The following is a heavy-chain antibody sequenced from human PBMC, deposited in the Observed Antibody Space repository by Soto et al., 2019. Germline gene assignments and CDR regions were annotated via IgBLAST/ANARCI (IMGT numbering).Heavy chain of an antibody. Sequence: GSLRLSCAVSGFTFSSYWMSWVRQAPGKGLEWVANIKQDGSEKYYVDSVKGRFTISRDNAKNSLYLQMNSLRAEDTAVYYCARELRFLEWPLADAFDIWGQGTMVTVSS. CDR1: GFTFSSYW. D-gene: IGHD3-3*01. V-gene: IGHV3-7*03. J-gene: IGHJ3*02. CDR2: IKQDGSEK. CDR3: ARELRFLEWPLADAFDI.